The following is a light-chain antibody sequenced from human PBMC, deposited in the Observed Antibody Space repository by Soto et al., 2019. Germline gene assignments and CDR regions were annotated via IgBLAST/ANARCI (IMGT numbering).Light chain of an antibody. V-gene: IGLV4-69*01. CDR1: SGHSSYA. Sequence: QLVLTQSPSASASLGASVKLTCTLSSGHSSYAIAWHQQQAEKGPRYLMKVNSDGSHSKGDGIPDRFSGSSSGAERYLTISSLQSEDEADYYCQTWGTGIQVFGTGTKLTVL. CDR2: VNSDGSH. J-gene: IGLJ1*01. CDR3: QTWGTGIQV.